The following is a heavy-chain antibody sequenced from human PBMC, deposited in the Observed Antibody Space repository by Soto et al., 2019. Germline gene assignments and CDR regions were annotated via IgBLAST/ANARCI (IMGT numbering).Heavy chain of an antibody. J-gene: IGHJ6*02. CDR2: IIPIFGTA. D-gene: IGHD2-15*01. V-gene: IGHV1-69*01. CDR1: GGTFSSYA. CDR3: ARVEVVAPYYYYYGMDV. Sequence: QVQLVQSGAEVKKPGSSVKVSCKASGGTFSSYAISWVRQAPGQGLEWMGGIIPIFGTANYAQKFQGRVTITAYESTSTAYMELSSLRSEDTAVYYCARVEVVAPYYYYYGMDVWGQGTTVTVSS.